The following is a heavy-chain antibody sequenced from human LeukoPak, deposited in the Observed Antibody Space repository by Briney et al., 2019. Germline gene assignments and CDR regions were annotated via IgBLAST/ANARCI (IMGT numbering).Heavy chain of an antibody. CDR2: INHSGST. CDR3: ARRRVAARPIDY. CDR1: GGSFSGYY. V-gene: IGHV4-34*01. J-gene: IGHJ4*02. Sequence: SETLSLTCAVYGGSFSGYYWSRIRQPPGKGLEWIGEINHSGSTNYNPSLKSRVTISVDTSKNQFSLKLSSVTAADTAVYYCARRRVAARPIDYWGQGTLVTVSS. D-gene: IGHD6-6*01.